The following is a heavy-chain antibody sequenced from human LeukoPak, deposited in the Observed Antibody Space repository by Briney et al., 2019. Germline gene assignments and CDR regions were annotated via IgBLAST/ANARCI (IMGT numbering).Heavy chain of an antibody. D-gene: IGHD6-19*01. CDR2: ISGSSSYI. CDR3: ARGFSSGWLEDFDY. V-gene: IGHV3-21*01. Sequence: GGSLRLSCAASGFTFSSYSINWVRQAPGKGLEWVSSISGSSSYIYYADSVKGRFTISRDNAENSLYLQMNSLRAEDTAVYYCARGFSSGWLEDFDYWGQGTLVTVSS. CDR1: GFTFSSYS. J-gene: IGHJ4*02.